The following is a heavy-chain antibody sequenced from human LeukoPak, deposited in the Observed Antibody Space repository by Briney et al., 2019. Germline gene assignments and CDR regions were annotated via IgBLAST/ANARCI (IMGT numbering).Heavy chain of an antibody. J-gene: IGHJ4*02. CDR2: IDPSGGST. D-gene: IGHD2-2*01. CDR3: AKGVVVAPDVTPFDY. V-gene: IGHV1-46*01. CDR1: GDTFTSYY. Sequence: GASVKVSCKASGDTFTSYYMHWVRQAPGQGLEWMGIIDPSGGSTSYAQKFQGRVAMTRDTSTSTVYMELSSLRAEDTAVYYCAKGVVVAPDVTPFDYWGQGTLVTVSS.